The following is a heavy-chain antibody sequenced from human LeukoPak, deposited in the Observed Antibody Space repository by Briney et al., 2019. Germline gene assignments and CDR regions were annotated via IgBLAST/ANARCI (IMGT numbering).Heavy chain of an antibody. V-gene: IGHV4-34*01. Sequence: SETLSLTCAVYGGSFSGYYWGWIRQPPGKGLEWIGEINRGGDTNYNPFLKSRATISIDTSRNYFSLKLSSATAADTAVYYCARGRGTGSYFHDWGQGTLVTVSS. CDR2: INRGGDT. J-gene: IGHJ4*03. CDR3: ARGRGTGSYFHD. D-gene: IGHD3/OR15-3a*01. CDR1: GGSFSGYY.